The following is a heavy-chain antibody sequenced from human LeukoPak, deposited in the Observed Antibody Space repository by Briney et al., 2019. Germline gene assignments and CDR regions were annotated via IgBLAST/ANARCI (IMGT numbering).Heavy chain of an antibody. V-gene: IGHV4-59*01. CDR2: IYYSGST. Sequence: SETLSLTCTVSGGSISSYYWSWIRQPPGKGLEWIGYIYYSGSTNYNPSLKSRVTISVDTSKNQFSLKLSSVTAEDTAVYYCAREEPYCSSTSCSRINWFDPWGQGTLVTVSS. D-gene: IGHD2-2*01. CDR1: GGSISSYY. J-gene: IGHJ5*02. CDR3: AREEPYCSSTSCSRINWFDP.